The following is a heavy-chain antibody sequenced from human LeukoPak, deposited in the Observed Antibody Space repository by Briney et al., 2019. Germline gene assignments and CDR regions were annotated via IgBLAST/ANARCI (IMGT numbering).Heavy chain of an antibody. CDR2: IWYDGSNK. J-gene: IGHJ4*02. V-gene: IGHV3-33*08. CDR3: ARGSTYYDFWSGYYLFDY. Sequence: GRSLRLSCAASGFTFSSYGMHWVRQAPGKGLEWVAVIWYDGSNKYYADSVKGRFTISRDNSKNTLYLQMNSLRAEDTAVYYCARGSTYYDFWSGYYLFDYWGQGTLVTVSS. CDR1: GFTFSSYG. D-gene: IGHD3-3*01.